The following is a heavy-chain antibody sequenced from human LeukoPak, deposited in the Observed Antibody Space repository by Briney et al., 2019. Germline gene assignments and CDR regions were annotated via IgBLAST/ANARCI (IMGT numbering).Heavy chain of an antibody. D-gene: IGHD6-13*01. J-gene: IGHJ5*02. CDR2: FVPEDGET. CDR3: ATRGSSWYGYWFDP. V-gene: IGHV1-24*01. Sequence: ASVKVSCEVSGYTLTELSIHWGRQAPGEGLWWRGGFVPEDGETIYAQKFQGRVTMTEDTSTDTAYMELSSLRSEDTAVYYCATRGSSWYGYWFDPWGQGTLVTVSS. CDR1: GYTLTELS.